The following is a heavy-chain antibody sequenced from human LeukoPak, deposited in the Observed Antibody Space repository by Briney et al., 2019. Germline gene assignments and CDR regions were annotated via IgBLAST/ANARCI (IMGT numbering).Heavy chain of an antibody. CDR1: GGSISSGGYY. Sequence: PSETLSLTCTVSGGSISSGGYYWSWIRQLPGKGLEWIGYIYHSGSTYYNPSLKSRVTISVDRSKNQFSLKLSSVTAADTAVYYCARDVGGRFDYWGQGTLVTVSS. J-gene: IGHJ4*02. CDR2: IYHSGST. V-gene: IGHV4-30-2*01. D-gene: IGHD1-26*01. CDR3: ARDVGGRFDY.